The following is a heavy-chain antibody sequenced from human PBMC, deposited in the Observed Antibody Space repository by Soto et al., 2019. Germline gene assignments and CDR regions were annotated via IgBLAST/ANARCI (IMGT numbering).Heavy chain of an antibody. D-gene: IGHD3-22*01. CDR3: ARLVYDSRLNYLYFDH. CDR2: VYNDGSA. CDR1: GVSISSGNW. J-gene: IGHJ4*02. V-gene: IGHV4-4*02. Sequence: SETLSLTCDVSGVSISSGNWWSWVRQPPGKGLEWIAEVYNDGSANYHPSLESRATISVDRSKNQFSLRLSSVTAADTGKYYCARLVYDSRLNYLYFDHWGQGTPVTVSS.